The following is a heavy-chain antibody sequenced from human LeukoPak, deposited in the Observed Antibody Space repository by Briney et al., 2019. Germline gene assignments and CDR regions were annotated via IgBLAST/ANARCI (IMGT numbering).Heavy chain of an antibody. Sequence: GGSLRLSCAASGFTFSSYSMNWVRQAPGKGLEWASSISSSSSYIYYADSVKGRFTISRDNAKNSLYLQMNSLRAEDTAVYYCARDDNWNDVGFDYWGQGTLVTVSS. D-gene: IGHD1-1*01. J-gene: IGHJ4*02. CDR1: GFTFSSYS. CDR2: ISSSSSYI. V-gene: IGHV3-21*01. CDR3: ARDDNWNDVGFDY.